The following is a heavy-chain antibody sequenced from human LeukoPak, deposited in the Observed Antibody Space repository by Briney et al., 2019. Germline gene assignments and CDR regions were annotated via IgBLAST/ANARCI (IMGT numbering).Heavy chain of an antibody. J-gene: IGHJ4*02. CDR2: IRSKANSYAT. CDR1: GFTFSGSA. Sequence: GGSLKLSCAASGFTFSGSAMHWVRQASGKGLEWVGRIRSKANSYATAYAASVKGRFAISRDDSKNTAYLQMNSLKTEDTAVYYCTRHGDILTGYYFDYWGQGTLVTVSS. D-gene: IGHD3-9*01. V-gene: IGHV3-73*01. CDR3: TRHGDILTGYYFDY.